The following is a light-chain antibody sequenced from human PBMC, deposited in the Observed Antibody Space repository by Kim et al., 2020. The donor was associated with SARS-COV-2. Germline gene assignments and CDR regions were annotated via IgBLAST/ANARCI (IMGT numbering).Light chain of an antibody. J-gene: IGKJ2*01. V-gene: IGKV3-20*01. CDR1: QSVSSTY. CDR3: QQYGNSPPPYT. Sequence: EIVLTQSPGTLSLSPGERATHSCRASQSVSSTYLAWYQQKPGQAPRLLIYGASSRATGIPERFSGTGSGTDFTLTISRLEPEDFAVYYCQQYGNSPPPYTFGQGTKLEI. CDR2: GAS.